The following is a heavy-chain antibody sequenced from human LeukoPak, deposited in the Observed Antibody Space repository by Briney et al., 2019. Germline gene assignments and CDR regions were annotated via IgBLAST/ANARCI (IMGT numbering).Heavy chain of an antibody. Sequence: GGSLRLSCAASGFTFSHYGMHWVRRAPGKGLEWVAIIWYDGNNKYYADSVKGRLTISRDNSKNTLYLQMNSLRPEDTAIYYCARDPSLRVTLDYWGQGTLVTVSS. CDR1: GFTFSHYG. J-gene: IGHJ4*02. CDR2: IWYDGNNK. V-gene: IGHV3-33*01. CDR3: ARDPSLRVTLDY. D-gene: IGHD5/OR15-5a*01.